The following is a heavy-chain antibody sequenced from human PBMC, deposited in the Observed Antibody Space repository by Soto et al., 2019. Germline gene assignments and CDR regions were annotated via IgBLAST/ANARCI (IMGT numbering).Heavy chain of an antibody. CDR3: ARDLRMVYAIDFDY. D-gene: IGHD2-8*01. V-gene: IGHV3-48*02. J-gene: IGHJ4*02. CDR1: GFTFSSYS. Sequence: EVQLVESGGGLVQPGGSLRLSCAASGFTFSSYSMNWVRQAPGKGLERVSYISSSGSTIYYAASVKGRFTISRDNAKNSLYLQMNSLRDEDTAVYYCARDLRMVYAIDFDYWGQGTLVTVSS. CDR2: ISSSGSTI.